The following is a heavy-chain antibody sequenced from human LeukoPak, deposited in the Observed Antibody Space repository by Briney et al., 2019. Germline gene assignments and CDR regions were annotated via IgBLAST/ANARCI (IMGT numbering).Heavy chain of an antibody. CDR1: GGAFSGYY. V-gene: IGHV4-34*01. D-gene: IGHD5-18*01. Sequence: SETLSLTCAVYGGAFSGYYWSWIRQPPGKGLEWIGEINHSGSTNYNPSLKSRVTISVDTSKNQFSLKLSSVTAADTAVYYCARGRPGYSYGYWNYWGQGTLVTVSS. CDR2: INHSGST. CDR3: ARGRPGYSYGYWNY. J-gene: IGHJ4*02.